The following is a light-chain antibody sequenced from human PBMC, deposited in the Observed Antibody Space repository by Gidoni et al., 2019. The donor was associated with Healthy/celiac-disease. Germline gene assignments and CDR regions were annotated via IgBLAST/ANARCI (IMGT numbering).Light chain of an antibody. V-gene: IGKV1-9*01. CDR2: AAS. CDR1: PGISSY. Sequence: DIQLTQSPSFLSASVGDRVTITCRASPGISSYLAWYQQKPGKAPKLLIYAASTLQSGVPSRFSGSGSGTEFTLTISSLQPEDFATYYCQQLNSYPRFGQGTKVEIK. CDR3: QQLNSYPR. J-gene: IGKJ1*01.